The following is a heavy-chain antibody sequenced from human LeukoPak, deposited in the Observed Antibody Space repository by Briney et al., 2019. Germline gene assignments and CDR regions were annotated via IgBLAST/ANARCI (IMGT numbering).Heavy chain of an antibody. CDR1: GFTFSSYS. V-gene: IGHV3-23*01. J-gene: IGHJ4*02. Sequence: GGSLRLSCAASGFTFSSYSMSWVRRAPGKGLEWVSGFSVSDATTYYADSVKGRFTISRDNSKNTLYLQINGLRAEDTAVYYCAKDPSMYYGDYIIRWGQGTLVIVSS. D-gene: IGHD4-17*01. CDR3: AKDPSMYYGDYIIR. CDR2: FSVSDATT.